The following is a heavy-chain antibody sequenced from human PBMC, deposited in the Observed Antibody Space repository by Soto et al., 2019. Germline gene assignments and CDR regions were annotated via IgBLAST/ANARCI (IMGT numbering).Heavy chain of an antibody. CDR3: ARAPGYSSSWSLDY. CDR1: GGTFSSYA. Sequence: ASVKVSCKASGGTFSSYAISWVRQAPGQGLEWMGGIIPIFGTANYAQKFQGRVTITADKSTSTAYMELSSLRSEATAVYYRARAPGYSSSWSLDYWGQGTLVTFSS. CDR2: IIPIFGTA. V-gene: IGHV1-69*06. D-gene: IGHD6-13*01. J-gene: IGHJ4*02.